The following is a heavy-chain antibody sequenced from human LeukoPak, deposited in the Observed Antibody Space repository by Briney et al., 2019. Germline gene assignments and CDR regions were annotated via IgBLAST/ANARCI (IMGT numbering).Heavy chain of an antibody. CDR1: GGSISSYY. V-gene: IGHV4-59*01. CDR2: IYYSGST. J-gene: IGHJ4*02. CDR3: AREGPKGQFW. Sequence: SETLSLTCTVSGGSISSYYWSWIRQPPGKGLEWIGYIYYSGSTNYNPSLKSRVTISVDTSKNQFSLKLSSVTAADTAVYYCAREGPKGQFWWGQGTLVTVSS. D-gene: IGHD3-3*01.